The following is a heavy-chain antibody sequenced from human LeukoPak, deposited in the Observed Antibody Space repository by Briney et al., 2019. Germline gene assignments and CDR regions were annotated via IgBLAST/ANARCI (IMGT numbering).Heavy chain of an antibody. Sequence: SETLSLTCTVSGGSISSYYWSWIRQPAGKGLEWIGRIYTSGSTNYNPSLKSRVTMSVDTPKNQFSLKLSSVTAADTAVYYCARDSLGYCSSTSCPYYYYGMDVWGQGTTVTVSS. J-gene: IGHJ6*02. V-gene: IGHV4-4*07. CDR2: IYTSGST. CDR1: GGSISSYY. CDR3: ARDSLGYCSSTSCPYYYYGMDV. D-gene: IGHD2-2*01.